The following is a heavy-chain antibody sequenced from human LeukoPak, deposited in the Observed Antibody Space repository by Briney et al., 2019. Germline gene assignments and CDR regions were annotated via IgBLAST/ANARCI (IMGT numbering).Heavy chain of an antibody. J-gene: IGHJ4*02. CDR2: IYYSGSS. D-gene: IGHD3-16*02. CDR3: ARMGLNPLGYPTYFDY. Sequence: SETLSLTCTVSGGSVSSIDYYWGWIRQPPGKGLEWIATIYYSGSSYYNPSLKSRVTISVDTSKNQFSLKLSSVTAADTAVYYCARMGLNPLGYPTYFDYWGQGTLVTVSS. CDR1: GGSVSSIDYY. V-gene: IGHV4-39*07.